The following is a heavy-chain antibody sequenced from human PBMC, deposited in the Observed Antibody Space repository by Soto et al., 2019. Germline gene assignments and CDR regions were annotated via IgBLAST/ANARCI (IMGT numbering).Heavy chain of an antibody. J-gene: IGHJ6*02. Sequence: QGQLVESGGGVVQPGRSLRLSCAASGFTFSKYGMQWVRQAPGKGLEWVAVISYDGYLKYYVDSVKGRFTVARDNSKNPLFLEMNSLRVEDTAVYFCAKDFKVSGSHYGTLNYYYGMDVWGQGTTVTVSS. CDR3: AKDFKVSGSHYGTLNYYYGMDV. D-gene: IGHD3-10*01. CDR1: GFTFSKYG. V-gene: IGHV3-30*18. CDR2: ISYDGYLK.